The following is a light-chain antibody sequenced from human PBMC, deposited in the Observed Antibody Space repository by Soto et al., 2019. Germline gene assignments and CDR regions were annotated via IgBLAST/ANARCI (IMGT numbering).Light chain of an antibody. CDR3: CSYAGSYTFARNV. CDR2: DVS. J-gene: IGLJ1*01. V-gene: IGLV2-11*01. CDR1: SSDVAIYNY. Sequence: QSALTQPRSVSGSPGQSVTISCTGTSSDVAIYNYISWYQQHPREAPKLMIHDVSERPSGVPDRFSGSKSGNTASLTISGLQAEDEADYYCCSYAGSYTFARNVFGTGTKLTVL.